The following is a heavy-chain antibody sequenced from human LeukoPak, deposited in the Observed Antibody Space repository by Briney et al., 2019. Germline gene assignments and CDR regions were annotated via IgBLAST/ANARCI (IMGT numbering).Heavy chain of an antibody. J-gene: IGHJ4*02. Sequence: PSETLSLTCTVSGDSINSGNHSWSWIRQPPGKSLEWIGYVYHSGSTYYNPSLKSRVTISVDRSKNQFSLKLSSVTAADTAVYYCARLFSSSSKDGYFDYWGQGALVTVSS. CDR3: ARLFSSSSKDGYFDY. V-gene: IGHV4-30-2*01. D-gene: IGHD6-13*01. CDR1: GDSINSGNHS. CDR2: VYHSGST.